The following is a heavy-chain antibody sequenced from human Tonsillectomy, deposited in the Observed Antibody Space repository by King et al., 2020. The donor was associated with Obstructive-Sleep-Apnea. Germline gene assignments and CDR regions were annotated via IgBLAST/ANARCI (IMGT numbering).Heavy chain of an antibody. CDR1: GYSFTSYG. CDR2: ISAYNGNR. CDR3: TRGGGFDI. Sequence: LVQSGAEVKKPGASVKVSCKASGYSFTSYGINWVRQAPGQGLEWMGWISAYNGNRSYAEKFQGRVTMTTDTSTSTAYMILKNLRSDDTAVFYCTRGGGFDIWGQGTMVTVSS. J-gene: IGHJ3*02. V-gene: IGHV1-18*01.